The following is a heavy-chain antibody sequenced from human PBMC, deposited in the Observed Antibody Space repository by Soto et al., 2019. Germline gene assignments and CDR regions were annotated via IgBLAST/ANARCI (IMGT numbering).Heavy chain of an antibody. D-gene: IGHD3-22*01. Sequence: EVQLVESGGGLVQPVGSLRLSCAASGFTFSSYEMNWVRQSPGQGLEWVSYISSSGSTISYADAVKGRFTISRDNATNSLYLQMNSLRAEDTAVYYCARVWSSGYYYSDYWGQGTLVTVSS. V-gene: IGHV3-48*03. J-gene: IGHJ4*02. CDR2: ISSSGSTI. CDR3: ARVWSSGYYYSDY. CDR1: GFTFSSYE.